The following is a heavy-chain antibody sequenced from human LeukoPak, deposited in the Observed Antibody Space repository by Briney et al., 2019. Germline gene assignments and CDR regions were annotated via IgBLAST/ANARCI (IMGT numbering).Heavy chain of an antibody. V-gene: IGHV3-23*01. CDR3: AKDKTAMAYYFDY. CDR1: GFTFGSYA. Sequence: GGSLRLSCAASGFTFGSYAMSWVRQAPGKGLEWVSGITTSGGSTYYADSVKGRFTISRDNSKNTLYLQMNSLRAEDTAVYYCAKDKTAMAYYFDYWGQGTLVTVSS. J-gene: IGHJ4*02. D-gene: IGHD5-18*01. CDR2: ITTSGGST.